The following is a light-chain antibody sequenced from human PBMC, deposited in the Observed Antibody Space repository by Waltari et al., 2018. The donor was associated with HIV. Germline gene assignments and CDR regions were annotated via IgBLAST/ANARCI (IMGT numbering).Light chain of an antibody. CDR3: ASNRLDYTLI. Sequence: QSALTPPASVSGFPGQSINISCTGFTPASRFNPHFSWYQQYPGNIPRLIIFDVNNRPSGISDRFSGSRSGNSAFLTFSGLQSGDEAHYYCASNRLDYTLIFGGGTKLTVL. CDR2: DVN. J-gene: IGLJ2*01. CDR1: TPASRFNPH. V-gene: IGLV2-14*03.